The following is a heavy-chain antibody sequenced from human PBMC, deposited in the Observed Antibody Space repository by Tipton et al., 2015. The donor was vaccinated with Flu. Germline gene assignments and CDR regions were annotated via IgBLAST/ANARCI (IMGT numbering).Heavy chain of an antibody. CDR2: ISSTGSAI. V-gene: IGHV3-48*03. J-gene: IGHJ3*02. CDR1: GFTFSRYE. Sequence: SLRLSCGASGFTFSRYEMNWVRQAPGKGLEWVSYISSTGSAIYYADSVKGRFTISRDNAKNSLSLQMNSLRAEDTAVYYCARVLGYCSGGGCVYEDAFDIWGQGTMVTVSS. CDR3: ARVLGYCSGGGCVYEDAFDI. D-gene: IGHD2-15*01.